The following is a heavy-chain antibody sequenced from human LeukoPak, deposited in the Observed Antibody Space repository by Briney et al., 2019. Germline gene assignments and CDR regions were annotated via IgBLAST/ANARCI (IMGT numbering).Heavy chain of an antibody. Sequence: PSETLSLTCAVSGGSISSGGYSWSWIRQPPGKGLEWIGYIYHSGSTYYNPSLKSRVTISVDRSKNQFSLKLSSVTAADTAVYYCARGGSSSWYGTNWFDPWGQGTLVTVSS. V-gene: IGHV4-30-2*01. CDR3: ARGGSSSWYGTNWFDP. J-gene: IGHJ5*02. D-gene: IGHD6-13*01. CDR2: IYHSGST. CDR1: GGSISSGGYS.